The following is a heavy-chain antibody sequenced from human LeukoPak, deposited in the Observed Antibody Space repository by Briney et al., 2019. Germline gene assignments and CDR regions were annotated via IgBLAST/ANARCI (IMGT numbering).Heavy chain of an antibody. CDR3: ARPLEPIENYYGMDV. J-gene: IGHJ6*02. Sequence: GASVKVSCKASGYTFTGYYMHWVRQAPGQGLEWMGWINPNSGGTNYAQKFQGRVTMTRDTSISTAYMELSRLRSDDTAVYYCARPLEPIENYYGMDVWGQGTTVTVSS. V-gene: IGHV1-2*02. CDR1: GYTFTGYY. D-gene: IGHD3-16*02. CDR2: INPNSGGT.